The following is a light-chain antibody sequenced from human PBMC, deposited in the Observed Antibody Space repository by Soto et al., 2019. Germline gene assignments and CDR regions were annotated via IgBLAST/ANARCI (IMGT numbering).Light chain of an antibody. Sequence: QSALTQPASVSGSPGQSITISCTGSGSDVGASNYVSWYQQHPGKAPNLMIFEVTNRPSGVSDRFSGSKSGNTASLTISSLQAEDEADYDCSSYTTSSTPVVFGGGTKLTVL. CDR2: EVT. CDR3: SSYTTSSTPVV. V-gene: IGLV2-14*01. CDR1: GSDVGASNY. J-gene: IGLJ2*01.